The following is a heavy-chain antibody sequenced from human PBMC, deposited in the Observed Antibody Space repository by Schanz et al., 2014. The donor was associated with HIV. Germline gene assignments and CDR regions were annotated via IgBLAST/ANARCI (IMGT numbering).Heavy chain of an antibody. CDR3: ARDPYYYDSSGYWPHFDY. D-gene: IGHD3-22*01. V-gene: IGHV3-33*08. J-gene: IGHJ4*02. CDR2: IWYDGSNK. Sequence: VQLVESVGGVVQPGRSLRLSCAGSGFTFSSYGMHWVRQAPGKGLEWVAVIWYDGSNKYYADSVKGRFTISRDNSKNTLYLQMNSLRAEDTAVYYCARDPYYYDSSGYWPHFDYWGQGTLVTVSS. CDR1: GFTFSSYG.